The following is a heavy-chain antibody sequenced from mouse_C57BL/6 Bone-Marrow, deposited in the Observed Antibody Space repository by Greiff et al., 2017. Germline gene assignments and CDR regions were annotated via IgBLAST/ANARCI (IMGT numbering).Heavy chain of an antibody. D-gene: IGHD1-1*01. Sequence: DVMLVESGGGLVQPGGSLKLSCAASGFTFSDYYLYWVRQTPEKRLEWVAYISNGGGSTYYPDTVKGRFTISSDNATNTMYLQLRRLQSEDTAVDYCARQEDDYGSTWRDYWGQGTSVTVSS. CDR1: GFTFSDYY. V-gene: IGHV5-12*01. J-gene: IGHJ4*01. CDR2: ISNGGGST. CDR3: ARQEDDYGSTWRDY.